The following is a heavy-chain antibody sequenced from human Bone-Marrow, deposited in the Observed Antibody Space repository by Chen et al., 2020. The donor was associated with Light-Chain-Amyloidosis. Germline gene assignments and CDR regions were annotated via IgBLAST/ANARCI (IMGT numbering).Heavy chain of an antibody. CDR2: IYSGGST. D-gene: IGHD2-15*01. CDR1: GFTVSSNY. Sequence: EVQLVESGGGLIQPGGSLSLSCAASGFTVSSNYMSWVRQAPGKGLEWVSVIYSGGSTYYADPVRGRFTISRDNSKNTLYLQMNSLRAEDAAVYYWARLGYCSGGSCDSYALDIWGQGTMVTGSS. J-gene: IGHJ3*02. V-gene: IGHV3-53*01. CDR3: ARLGYCSGGSCDSYALDI.